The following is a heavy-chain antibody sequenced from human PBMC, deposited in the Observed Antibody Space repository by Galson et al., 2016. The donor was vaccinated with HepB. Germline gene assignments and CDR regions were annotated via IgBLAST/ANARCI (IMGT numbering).Heavy chain of an antibody. Sequence: SLRLSCAASGFIVSNNYMSWVRQAPGKGLEWVSIIYGGGSLFYADSVKGRFTLSRDNSKNTLYLQMNSLRAEDTAVYYCATNIYNSGLLYFDFWGQGTLVTVSS. CDR1: GFIVSNNY. CDR2: IYGGGSL. CDR3: ATNIYNSGLLYFDF. D-gene: IGHD6-19*01. J-gene: IGHJ4*02. V-gene: IGHV3-53*01.